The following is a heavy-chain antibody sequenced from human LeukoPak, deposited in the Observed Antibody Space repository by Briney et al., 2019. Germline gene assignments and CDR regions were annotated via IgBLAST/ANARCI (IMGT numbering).Heavy chain of an antibody. V-gene: IGHV3-21*01. CDR3: ARDAQRLVVPATNWLDP. D-gene: IGHD2-2*01. J-gene: IGHJ5*02. CDR1: GFTFSSYS. CDR2: IRSSSSYI. Sequence: PGGSLRLSCAASGFTFSSYSMNWVRQAPGKGLEWVSSIRSSSSYIYYADSVKGRFTISRDNAKNSLYLQMNSLRAEDTAVYYCARDAQRLVVPATNWLDPWGQGTLVIVSS.